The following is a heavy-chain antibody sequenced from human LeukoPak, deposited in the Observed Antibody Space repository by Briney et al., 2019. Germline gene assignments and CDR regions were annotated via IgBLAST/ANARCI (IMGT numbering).Heavy chain of an antibody. V-gene: IGHV1-18*01. Sequence: ALVKVSCKTSGYSFTNSGVSWVRQAPGQGLEWMGWISAYNGNAKYAQKVQDRVTLTTDTSTNTAYMELGSLRSDDTAVYYCARDRDHRALAGSFDPWGQGTLVTVSS. CDR3: ARDRDHRALAGSFDP. CDR2: ISAYNGNA. J-gene: IGHJ5*02. CDR1: GYSFTNSG. D-gene: IGHD6-19*01.